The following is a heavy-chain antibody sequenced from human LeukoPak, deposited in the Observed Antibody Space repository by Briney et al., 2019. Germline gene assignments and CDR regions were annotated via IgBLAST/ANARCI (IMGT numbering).Heavy chain of an antibody. CDR2: ISAYNGNT. Sequence: ASVKVSCKASGYTFSSYGISWVRQAPGQGLEWMGWISAYNGNTNYAQKLQGRVTMTTDTSTSTAYMELRSLRSDDTAVYYCARRDDVDTAMAFDYWGQGTLVTVSS. V-gene: IGHV1-18*01. D-gene: IGHD5-18*01. J-gene: IGHJ4*02. CDR3: ARRDDVDTAMAFDY. CDR1: GYTFSSYG.